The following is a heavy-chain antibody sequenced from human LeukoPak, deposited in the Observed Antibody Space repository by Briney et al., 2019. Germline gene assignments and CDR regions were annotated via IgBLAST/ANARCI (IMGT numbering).Heavy chain of an antibody. D-gene: IGHD1-7*01. J-gene: IGHJ4*02. CDR2: IHYLGST. Sequence: SETLSLTCSVSGDSMSHYYSSWIRQPPGKGLEWIGYIHYLGSTKYNPSLKSRLTISVDTSKSHFSLRLTSVTAADTAIYYCARTGTTFFDYWGQGSLVTVSS. V-gene: IGHV4-59*01. CDR1: GDSMSHYY. CDR3: ARTGTTFFDY.